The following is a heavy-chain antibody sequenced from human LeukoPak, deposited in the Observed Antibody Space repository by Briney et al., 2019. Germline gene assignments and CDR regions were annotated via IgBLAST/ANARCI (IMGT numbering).Heavy chain of an antibody. CDR1: GGSISSGGYS. J-gene: IGHJ5*02. CDR2: IYHSGST. CDR3: ARVVVAAIVNWFDP. Sequence: SETLSLTCAVSGGSISSGGYSWSWIRQPPGKGLEWIGYIYHSGSTYYNPSLKSRVTISVDRSKNQFSLKLSSVTAADTAVYYYARVVVAAIVNWFDPWGQGTLVTVSS. V-gene: IGHV4-30-2*01. D-gene: IGHD2-15*01.